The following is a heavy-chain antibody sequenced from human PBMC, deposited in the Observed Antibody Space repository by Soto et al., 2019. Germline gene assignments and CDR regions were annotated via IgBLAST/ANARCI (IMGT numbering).Heavy chain of an antibody. Sequence: GGSLRLSCEASGFTLRNYAMTWVRQAPGKGLEWVSIISANDVGTYYAESVKTRFTISTDQSRNTVYLQMDSLRADDTAIYYCAKAKNDYNWDNRPPFDYWGQGTLVTVSS. V-gene: IGHV3-23*01. CDR3: AKAKNDYNWDNRPPFDY. CDR2: ISANDVGT. J-gene: IGHJ4*02. D-gene: IGHD1-20*01. CDR1: GFTLRNYA.